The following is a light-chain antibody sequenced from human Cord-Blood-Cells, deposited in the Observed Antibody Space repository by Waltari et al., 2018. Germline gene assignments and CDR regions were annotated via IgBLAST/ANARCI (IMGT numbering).Light chain of an antibody. V-gene: IGKV1-5*01. CDR1: QSISSW. Sequence: DIHITQSPSTLSASVGDRVTITCRASQSISSWLAWYQQKPGKAPKLLIYDASSLESGVPSRFSGSGSGTEFTHTISSLQPDDFATYGCQQNKSYSEAFGQGTKVEIK. J-gene: IGKJ1*01. CDR3: QQNKSYSEA. CDR2: DAS.